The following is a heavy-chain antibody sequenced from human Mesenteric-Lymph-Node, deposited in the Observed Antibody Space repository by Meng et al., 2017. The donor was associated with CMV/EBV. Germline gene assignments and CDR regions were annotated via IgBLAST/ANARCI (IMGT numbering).Heavy chain of an antibody. V-gene: IGHV4-38-2*02. CDR2: IYHSGST. D-gene: IGHD3-3*01. CDR1: GGSISSGYY. Sequence: SETLSLTCTVSGGSISSGYYWGWIRQSPGKGLEWIGSIYHSGSTYYNPSLKSRVTISVDTSKNQFSLKLSSVTAADTAVYYCARVRSDYDFWSGYYSVLWYFDYWGQGTLVTVSS. J-gene: IGHJ4*02. CDR3: ARVRSDYDFWSGYYSVLWYFDY.